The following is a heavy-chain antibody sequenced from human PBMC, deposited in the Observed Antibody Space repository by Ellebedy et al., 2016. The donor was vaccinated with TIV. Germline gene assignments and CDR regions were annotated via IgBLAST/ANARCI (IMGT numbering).Heavy chain of an antibody. CDR2: ISGNGSII. CDR3: ARIFGANHFDY. V-gene: IGHV3-48*01. J-gene: IGHJ4*02. Sequence: GESLKISCEGSGFTSINYGMNWVRQAPGKGLEWISYISGNGSIIYYADSVKGRFTISSDHAKNSLYLQLNSLRTEDTAVYYCARIFGANHFDYWGQGTLVTVSS. CDR1: GFTSINYG. D-gene: IGHD3-16*01.